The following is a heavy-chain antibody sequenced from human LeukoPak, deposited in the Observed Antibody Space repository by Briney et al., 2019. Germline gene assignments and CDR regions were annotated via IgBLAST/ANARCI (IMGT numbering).Heavy chain of an antibody. V-gene: IGHV1-69*04. J-gene: IGHJ3*02. CDR3: ARAGHCYDSSGTDAFDI. CDR2: IIPIFGIA. CDR1: GGTFSSYA. Sequence: GASVKVSCKASGGTFSSYAISWVRQAPGQGLEWMGRIIPIFGIANYAQKFQGRVTITADKSTSTAYMELSSLRSEDTAVYYCARAGHCYDSSGTDAFDIWGQGTMVTVSS. D-gene: IGHD3-22*01.